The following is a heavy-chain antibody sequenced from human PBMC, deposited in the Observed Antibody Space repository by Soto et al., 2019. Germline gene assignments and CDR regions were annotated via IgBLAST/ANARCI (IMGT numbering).Heavy chain of an antibody. Sequence: GGSLRLSCAASGFTFSSYAMSWVRQAPWKGLEWVANIKQDGSEKYYVDSVKGRFTISRDNAKNSLYLQMNSLRAEDTAVYYCASPYCSSTSCYKRGYYYGMDVWGQGTTVTVSS. CDR3: ASPYCSSTSCYKRGYYYGMDV. J-gene: IGHJ6*02. CDR2: IKQDGSEK. D-gene: IGHD2-2*02. V-gene: IGHV3-7*05. CDR1: GFTFSSYA.